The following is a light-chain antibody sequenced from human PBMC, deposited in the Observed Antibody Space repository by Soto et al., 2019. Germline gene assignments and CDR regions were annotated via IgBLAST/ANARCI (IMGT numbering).Light chain of an antibody. J-gene: IGKJ1*01. V-gene: IGKV3-20*01. CDR1: QSVSSTY. CDR3: QQYGCSRWT. CDR2: AAS. Sequence: EIVLTQSPDTLSLFPGERATLSCRASQSVSSTYLAWYQQKPGQAPRPLISAASSRATGTPDRFSGSGSGTDFTLTISRLEPEDFAVYYCQQYGCSRWTFGQGTKVAIK.